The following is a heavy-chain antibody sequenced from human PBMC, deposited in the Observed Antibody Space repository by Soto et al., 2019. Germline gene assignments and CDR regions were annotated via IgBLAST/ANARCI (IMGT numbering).Heavy chain of an antibody. Sequence: PGGSLRLSCATSGLNFNGYTMSWVRQAPGQGLEWVSGIAETGSSTYYAESVKGRFTISRDNSENKLYLQMNNLKAEDTAVYYCARVPGTLRCLDYWGQGTLVTVSS. CDR1: GLNFNGYT. V-gene: IGHV3-23*01. D-gene: IGHD4-17*01. J-gene: IGHJ4*02. CDR2: IAETGSST. CDR3: ARVPGTLRCLDY.